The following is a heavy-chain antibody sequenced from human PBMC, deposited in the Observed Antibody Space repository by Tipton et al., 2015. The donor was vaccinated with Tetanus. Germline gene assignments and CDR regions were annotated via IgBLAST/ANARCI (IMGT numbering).Heavy chain of an antibody. CDR3: ARSESRIAPRIPWGMDI. CDR2: ISHTGTTT. CDR1: GLSFSDYF. J-gene: IGHJ6*02. Sequence: SLRLSCAASGLSFSDYFMSWIRLAPGKGLEWISYISHTGTTTYYSASVMGRFTVSRDNTKNSLYLEINSLRAEDTAVYYCARSESRIAPRIPWGMDIWGQGTTVTVSS. D-gene: IGHD6-6*01. V-gene: IGHV3-11*01.